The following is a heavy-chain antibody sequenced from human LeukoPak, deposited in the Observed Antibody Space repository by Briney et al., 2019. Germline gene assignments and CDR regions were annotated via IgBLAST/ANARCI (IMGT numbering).Heavy chain of an antibody. CDR3: VSSSGWGPFDY. J-gene: IGHJ4*02. V-gene: IGHV3-64D*06. D-gene: IGHD6-19*01. Sequence: GGSLRLSCSASGFTFSSYVMHWARQAPGKGLEYVSAISSNGGSTYYADSVKGRFTISRDNSKNTLYLQMSSLRAEDTAVYHCVSSSGWGPFDYWGQGTLVTVSS. CDR1: GFTFSSYV. CDR2: ISSNGGST.